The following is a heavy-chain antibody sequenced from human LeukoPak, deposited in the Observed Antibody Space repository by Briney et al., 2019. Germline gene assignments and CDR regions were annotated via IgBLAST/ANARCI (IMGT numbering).Heavy chain of an antibody. J-gene: IGHJ6*03. CDR2: SNPNSGGT. V-gene: IGHV1-2*02. D-gene: IGHD1-26*01. CDR3: ARGWSGSYYSHYYYYMDV. CDR1: GYTFTGYY. Sequence: GASVKVSCKXSGYTFTGYYMHWVRQAPGQGLEWMGWSNPNSGGTNYAQKFQGRVTMTRDTSISTAYMELSRLRSDDTAVYYCARGWSGSYYSHYYYYMDVWGKGTTVTVSS.